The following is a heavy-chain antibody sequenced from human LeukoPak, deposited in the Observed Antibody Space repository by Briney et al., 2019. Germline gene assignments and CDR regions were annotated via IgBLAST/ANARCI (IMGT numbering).Heavy chain of an antibody. CDR1: GGSFSGYY. V-gene: IGHV4-34*01. CDR3: ARGWGYSSS. J-gene: IGHJ4*02. D-gene: IGHD6-13*01. Sequence: PSETLSLTCAVYGGSFSGYYWSWIRQPPGKGLEWIGEINHSGSTNYNPSLKSRVTISVDTSKNQFSLKLSSVTAADTAVYYCARGWGYSSSWGQGPLVTVSS. CDR2: INHSGST.